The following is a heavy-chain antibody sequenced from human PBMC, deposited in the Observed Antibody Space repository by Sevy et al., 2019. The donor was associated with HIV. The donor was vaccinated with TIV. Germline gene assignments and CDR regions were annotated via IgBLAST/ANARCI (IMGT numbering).Heavy chain of an antibody. D-gene: IGHD6-13*01. CDR2: TYYRSQWYN. CDR1: GDSVSSNSAA. J-gene: IGHJ4*02. Sequence: KQSQTLSLTCAISGDSVSSNSAAWNWIRQSPSRGLEWLGRTYYRSQWYNDYAVSVKSRITINPDTSKNQFSLQLNSVTPEDTAVYYCARALGSSSWYGGYYFDYRGQGTLVTVSS. CDR3: ARALGSSSWYGGYYFDY. V-gene: IGHV6-1*01.